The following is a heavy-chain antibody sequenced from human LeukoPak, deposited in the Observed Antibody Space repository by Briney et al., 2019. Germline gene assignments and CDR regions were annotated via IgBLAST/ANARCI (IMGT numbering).Heavy chain of an antibody. CDR2: ISSSSSYI. D-gene: IGHD6-19*01. CDR1: GFTFSSYS. CDR3: ARGSIAVAGKGFDP. V-gene: IGHV3-21*01. Sequence: GGSLRLSCAASGFTFSSYSMNWVRRAPGKGLEWVSSISSSSSYIYYADSVKGRFTISRDNAKNSLYLQMNSLRAEDTAVYYCARGSIAVAGKGFDPWGQGTLVTVSS. J-gene: IGHJ5*02.